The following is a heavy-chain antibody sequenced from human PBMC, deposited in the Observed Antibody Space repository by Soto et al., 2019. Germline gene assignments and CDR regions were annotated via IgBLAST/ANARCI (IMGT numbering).Heavy chain of an antibody. CDR1: DGSISSSRCH. CDR3: ARHGIPRRYYDAFDI. J-gene: IGHJ3*02. V-gene: IGHV4-39*01. D-gene: IGHD1-26*01. CDR2: IKYSGTT. Sequence: PSETLSLTCTVSDGSISSSRCHWGGIRQPPGKGLEWIASIKYSGTTFYNPSLKSRVTLSVDTSKNQFALKLSSVTAAETAVYYFARHGIPRRYYDAFDIWGQGTMVT.